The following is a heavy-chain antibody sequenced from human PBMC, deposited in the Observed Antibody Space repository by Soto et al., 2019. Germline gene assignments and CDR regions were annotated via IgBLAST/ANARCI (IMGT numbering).Heavy chain of an antibody. D-gene: IGHD6-13*01. V-gene: IGHV3-23*01. CDR2: ISGSGGST. J-gene: IGHJ4*02. CDR3: AKGGQQQLVRSYFDY. CDR1: GFTFSSYA. Sequence: EVQLLESGGGLVQPGGSLRLSCAASGFTFSSYAMSWVRQAPGKGLEWVSAISGSGGSTYYADSVKGRFTISRDNSKNTLYLQMNSLRAVDTAVYYCAKGGQQQLVRSYFDYWGQGTLVTVSS.